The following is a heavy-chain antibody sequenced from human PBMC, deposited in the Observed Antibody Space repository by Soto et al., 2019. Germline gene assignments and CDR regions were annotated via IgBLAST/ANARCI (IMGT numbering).Heavy chain of an antibody. J-gene: IGHJ6*02. CDR2: INPNSGGT. V-gene: IGHV1-2*04. CDR1: GYTFTGYY. CDR3: ARHGSGSHYYYYYGMDV. Sequence: GASVKVSCKASGYTFTGYYMHWVRQAPGQGLEWMGWINPNSGGTNYAQKFQGWVTMTRDTSISTAYMELSRLRSDDTAVYYCARHGSGSHYYYYYGMDVWGQGTTVTVSS. D-gene: IGHD3-10*01.